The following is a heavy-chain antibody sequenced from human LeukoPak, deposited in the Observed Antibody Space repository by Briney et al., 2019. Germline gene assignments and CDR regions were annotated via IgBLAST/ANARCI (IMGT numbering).Heavy chain of an antibody. Sequence: ASVKVSCKASGYTFTSYGISWVRQAPGQGLEWMGWISAYNGDTNHAQRLQGRVTVTTDTSTSTAFMELRSLRSDDTAVYYCARTSPLAAAGHDPFDIWGQGAMVTVSS. J-gene: IGHJ3*02. V-gene: IGHV1-18*01. CDR3: ARTSPLAAAGHDPFDI. CDR2: ISAYNGDT. CDR1: GYTFTSYG. D-gene: IGHD6-13*01.